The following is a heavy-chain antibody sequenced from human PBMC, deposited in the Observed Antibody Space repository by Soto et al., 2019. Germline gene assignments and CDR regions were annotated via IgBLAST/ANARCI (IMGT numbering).Heavy chain of an antibody. J-gene: IGHJ4*02. CDR3: EREDGVVADTSDFDY. D-gene: IGHD1-26*01. Sequence: GGSLRLSCVASGFTFSTYNMNWVRQAPGKGLEWVSSINGRSNYIYYADSVKGRFTISRDNAKNSLFLQMNSLRAEDTAVYYCEREDGVVADTSDFDYWGQGTLVTVSS. V-gene: IGHV3-21*01. CDR1: GFTFSTYN. CDR2: INGRSNYI.